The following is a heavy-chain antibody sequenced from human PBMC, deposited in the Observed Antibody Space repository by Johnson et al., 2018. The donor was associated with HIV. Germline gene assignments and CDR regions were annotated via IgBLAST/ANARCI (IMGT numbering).Heavy chain of an antibody. D-gene: IGHD4-23*01. Sequence: VQLVESGGGVVRPGGSLRLSCAASGFTFSNAWMSWVRQAPGKGLVWVSRINSDGSSTRYADSVKGRFTISRDNAKNSLYLQMNSLRAEDTAVYYCARATVESAFDIWGQGTMVTVSS. V-gene: IGHV3-74*02. CDR2: INSDGSST. CDR1: GFTFSNAW. CDR3: ARATVESAFDI. J-gene: IGHJ3*02.